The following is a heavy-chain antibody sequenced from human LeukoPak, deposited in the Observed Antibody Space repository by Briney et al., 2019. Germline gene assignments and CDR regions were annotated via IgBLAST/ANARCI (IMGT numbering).Heavy chain of an antibody. D-gene: IGHD3-16*01. J-gene: IGHJ4*02. CDR1: GGSLSSYY. Sequence: SETLSLTCTVSGGSLSSYYWSWIRQPPGKGLECIGYIYYSGNTNYNPSLKSRVTISIDTSKNQFSLKLSSVTAADTAVYYCARVGDGNFDYWGQGTLVTVSS. CDR2: IYYSGNT. CDR3: ARVGDGNFDY. V-gene: IGHV4-59*08.